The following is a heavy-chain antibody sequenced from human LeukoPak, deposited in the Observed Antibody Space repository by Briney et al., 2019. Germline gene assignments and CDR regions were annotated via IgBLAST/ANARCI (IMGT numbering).Heavy chain of an antibody. V-gene: IGHV1-2*02. D-gene: IGHD6-19*01. CDR1: GYSFTGYY. CDR2: INPKSGDT. J-gene: IGHJ4*02. CDR3: ARGIQWLADY. Sequence: ASVKVSCKASGYSFTGYYIHWVRQAPGQGLEWMGGINPKSGDTKYAQNFQGRVTMTRDTSFSTGYMELNSLRSDETGVYYCARGIQWLADYWGQGTLVSVSS.